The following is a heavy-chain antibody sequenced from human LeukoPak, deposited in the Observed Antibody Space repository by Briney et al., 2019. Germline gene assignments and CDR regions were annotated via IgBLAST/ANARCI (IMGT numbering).Heavy chain of an antibody. V-gene: IGHV4-4*07. CDR1: GDSPNGYY. CDR2: IFTSGIT. D-gene: IGHD4-17*01. CDR3: ARVDGDYGKGFDP. Sequence: SETLSLTCTVSGDSPNGYYWGWIRQPAGKGLEWIGRIFTSGITKYSPSLRSRVTMSIDTSKNQFSLKLSSVTAADTAVYYCARVDGDYGKGFDPWGQGTLVTVSS. J-gene: IGHJ5*02.